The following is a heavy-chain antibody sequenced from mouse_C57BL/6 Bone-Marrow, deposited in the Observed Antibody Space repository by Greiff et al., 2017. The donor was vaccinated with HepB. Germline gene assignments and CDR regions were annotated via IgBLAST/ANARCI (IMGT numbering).Heavy chain of an antibody. CDR3: ASEGDYPWFAY. V-gene: IGHV1-69*01. J-gene: IGHJ3*01. CDR2: IDPSDSYT. Sequence: VQLQQPGAELVMPGASVKLSCKASGYTFTSYWMHWVKQRPGQGLEWIGEIDPSDSYTNYNQKFKGKSTLTVDKSSSKAYMQLSSLTTEDSAIYYCASEGDYPWFAYWGQGTLVTVSA. D-gene: IGHD2-4*01. CDR1: GYTFTSYW.